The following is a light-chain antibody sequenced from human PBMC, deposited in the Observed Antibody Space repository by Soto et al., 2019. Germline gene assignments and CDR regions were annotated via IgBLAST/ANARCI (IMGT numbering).Light chain of an antibody. CDR2: AAS. CDR1: QGNRND. CDR3: LQDYNYPRT. J-gene: IGKJ1*01. V-gene: IGKV1-6*01. Sequence: IQMNQSPSPPSASVRDRVPITCPASQGNRNDLGWYQQKPGKAPKLLIYAASSLQSGVPSRFSGSGSGTDFTLTISSLQPEDFATYYCLQDYNYPRTFGQGTKVEIK.